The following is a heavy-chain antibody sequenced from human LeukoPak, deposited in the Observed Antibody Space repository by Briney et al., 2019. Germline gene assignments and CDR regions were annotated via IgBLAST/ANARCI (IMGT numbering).Heavy chain of an antibody. Sequence: ASVKVSCKVSGYTLTELSMHWVRQAPGKGLEWMGGFDPEDGETIYAQKFQGRVTMTEDTSTDTAYMELSSLRPEDTAVYYCATDRGDYYDSSGYSYWGQGTLVTVSS. CDR3: ATDRGDYYDSSGYSY. J-gene: IGHJ4*02. V-gene: IGHV1-24*01. D-gene: IGHD3-22*01. CDR2: FDPEDGET. CDR1: GYTLTELS.